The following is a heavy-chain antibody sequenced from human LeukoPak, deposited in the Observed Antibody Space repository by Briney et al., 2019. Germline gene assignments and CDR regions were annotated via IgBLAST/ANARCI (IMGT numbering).Heavy chain of an antibody. CDR2: TYASGVT. Sequence: SETLSLTCTVSGASISVDYCTWILQPPGKPLEWIGRTYASGVTNLNPSLQSRLFMPLVTSANQFSLTLRSVTAVDTAVYFCASPGYPGSFDFWGQGVLVTVSS. CDR3: ASPGYPGSFDF. D-gene: IGHD3-9*01. CDR1: GASISVDY. V-gene: IGHV4-4*07. J-gene: IGHJ4*02.